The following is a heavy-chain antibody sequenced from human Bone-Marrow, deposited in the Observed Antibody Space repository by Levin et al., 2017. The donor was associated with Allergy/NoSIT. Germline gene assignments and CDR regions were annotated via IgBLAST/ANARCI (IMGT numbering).Heavy chain of an antibody. V-gene: IGHV3-23*01. CDR1: GFTFKDYA. Sequence: SCAGSGFTFKDYAMSWVRQAPGKGLEWVSAMSASVFTTFYTDSVQGRFTISRDNSMNTLYLQMNSLRAEDTAVYYCARAMSSGWNYYYALDVWGQGTTVTVSS. CDR2: MSASVFTT. D-gene: IGHD6-19*01. J-gene: IGHJ6*02. CDR3: ARAMSSGWNYYYALDV.